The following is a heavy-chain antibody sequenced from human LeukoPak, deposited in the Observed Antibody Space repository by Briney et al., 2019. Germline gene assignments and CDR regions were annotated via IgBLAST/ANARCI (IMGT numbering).Heavy chain of an antibody. CDR2: INHSGST. Sequence: SETLSLTCAVYGGSFSGYYWSWIRQPPGKGLEWIGEINHSGSTNYNPSLKSRVTISVDTSKNQFSLKLSSVTAADTAVYYCARKEMEYSSGHIYNWFDPWGQGTLVTVSS. CDR3: ARKEMEYSSGHIYNWFDP. CDR1: GGSFSGYY. J-gene: IGHJ5*02. V-gene: IGHV4-34*01. D-gene: IGHD6-19*01.